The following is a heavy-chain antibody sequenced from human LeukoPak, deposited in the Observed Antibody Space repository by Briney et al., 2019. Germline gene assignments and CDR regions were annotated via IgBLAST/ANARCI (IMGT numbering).Heavy chain of an antibody. CDR1: GFTVSSNY. Sequence: GGSLRLSCAASGFTVSSNYMSWVRQAPGKGLEWVSAISGSGGSTYYADPVKGRFTISRDNSKNTLYLQMNSLRAEDTAVYYCAKRGIAAAGPYYFDYWGQGTLVTVSS. V-gene: IGHV3-23*01. D-gene: IGHD6-13*01. CDR3: AKRGIAAAGPYYFDY. J-gene: IGHJ4*02. CDR2: ISGSGGST.